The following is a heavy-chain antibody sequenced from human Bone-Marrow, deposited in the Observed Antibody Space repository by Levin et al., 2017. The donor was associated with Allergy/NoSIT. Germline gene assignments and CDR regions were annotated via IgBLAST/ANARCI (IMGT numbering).Heavy chain of an antibody. V-gene: IGHV3-23*01. CDR2: ISDGGAHI. Sequence: RPGGSLRLSCAASGFTFSNYVMSWVRQSPGKGLEWVSAISDGGAHIYYTDSVRGRFTISRDDSKSTLYLQMNNLRAEDTAVYYCAKETKNTNRFVTIDQWGQGTLVTVSS. CDR3: AKETKNTNRFVTIDQ. D-gene: IGHD2-8*01. CDR1: GFTFSNYV. J-gene: IGHJ4*02.